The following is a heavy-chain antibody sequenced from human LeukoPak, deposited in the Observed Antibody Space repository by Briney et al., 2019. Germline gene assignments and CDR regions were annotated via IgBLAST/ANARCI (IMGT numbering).Heavy chain of an antibody. Sequence: PGRSLRLSCAASGFTFSSYAMHWVRQAPGKGLEWVAVISYDGSNKYYADSVKGRFTISRDNAKNSLYLQMNSLRAEDTALYYCATSLNSVVAAPYWGQGTLVTVSS. CDR2: ISYDGSNK. CDR3: ATSLNSVVAAPY. CDR1: GFTFSSYA. D-gene: IGHD2-15*01. J-gene: IGHJ4*02. V-gene: IGHV3-30-3*01.